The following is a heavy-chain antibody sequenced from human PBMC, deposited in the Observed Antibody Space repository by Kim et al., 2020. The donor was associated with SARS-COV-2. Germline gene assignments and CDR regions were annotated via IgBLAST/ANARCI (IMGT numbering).Heavy chain of an antibody. Sequence: YYNPSLKIRVTISVDRSKHQFSLKLSSVTAADTAVYYWARGGTTDYFDYWGQGTLVTVSS. V-gene: IGHV4-30-2*01. J-gene: IGHJ4*02. D-gene: IGHD4-17*01. CDR3: ARGGTTDYFDY.